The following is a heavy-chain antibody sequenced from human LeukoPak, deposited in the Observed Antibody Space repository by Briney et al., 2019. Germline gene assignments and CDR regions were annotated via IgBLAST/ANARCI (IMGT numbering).Heavy chain of an antibody. CDR1: GFTFSSYA. V-gene: IGHV3-23*01. CDR3: AKAPVVLGSYYSDY. CDR2: ISGSGGST. D-gene: IGHD1-26*01. J-gene: IGHJ4*02. Sequence: PGGSLRLSCAASGFTFSSYAMSWVRQAPGKGLEWVSAISGSGGSTYYADSVKGRFTISRDNSKNTLYLQMNGLRAEDTAVYYCAKAPVVLGSYYSDYWGQGTLVTVSS.